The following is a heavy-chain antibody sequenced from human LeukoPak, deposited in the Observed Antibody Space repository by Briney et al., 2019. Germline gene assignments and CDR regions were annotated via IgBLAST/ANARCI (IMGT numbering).Heavy chain of an antibody. CDR3: ITDPGAWAPI. V-gene: IGHV3-15*01. J-gene: IGHJ3*02. D-gene: IGHD1-26*01. CDR2: IKSKTDGETT. Sequence: GGSLRPSCVASGLTFSNAWMSWVRQAPGKGLEWVGRIKSKTDGETTDYAAPVKGRFTISRDDSKNTLYLQMNRLNIGDTAVYYCITDPGAWAPIWGQGTMVTVSS. CDR1: GLTFSNAW.